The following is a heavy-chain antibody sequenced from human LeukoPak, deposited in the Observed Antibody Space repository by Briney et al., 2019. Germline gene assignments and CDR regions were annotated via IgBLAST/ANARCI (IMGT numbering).Heavy chain of an antibody. V-gene: IGHV4-39*01. J-gene: IGHJ5*02. Sequence: SETLSLTCAVSGASISGSGYYLGWIRRPPGKGLEWIGSIYYSGSTYYNPSLKSRVTISVDTSKNQFSLKLSSVTAADTAVYYCARRGYYDSRGWFDPWGQGTLVTVSS. CDR3: ARRGYYDSRGWFDP. CDR1: GASISGSGYY. CDR2: IYYSGST. D-gene: IGHD3-22*01.